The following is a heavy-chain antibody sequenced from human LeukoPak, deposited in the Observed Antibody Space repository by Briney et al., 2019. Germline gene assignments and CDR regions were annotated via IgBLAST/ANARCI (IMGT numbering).Heavy chain of an antibody. Sequence: LRLSCAASGFTFSSYGMHWVRQPPGKGLEWFGYIYYSGSTYYNPSLKSRVTISVDTSKNQFSLKLSSVTAADTAVYYCARGLDYYDSSGFNYWGQGTLVTVSS. CDR2: IYYSGST. V-gene: IGHV4-30-4*08. J-gene: IGHJ4*02. CDR1: GFTFSSYGMH. D-gene: IGHD3-22*01. CDR3: ARGLDYYDSSGFNY.